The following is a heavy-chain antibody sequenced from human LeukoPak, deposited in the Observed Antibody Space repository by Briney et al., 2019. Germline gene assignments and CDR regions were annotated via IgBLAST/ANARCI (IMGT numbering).Heavy chain of an antibody. D-gene: IGHD2-15*01. CDR3: ARGDIVVVVVATDDAFDI. CDR2: IDHSGST. J-gene: IGHJ3*02. V-gene: IGHV4-34*01. CDR1: GGSFSGYS. Sequence: SETLSLTCAVYGGSFSGYSWSWIRQPPGKGLEWIGEIDHSGSTNYNPSLKSRVTISVDTSKNQFSLKLSSVTAADTAVYYCARGDIVVVVVATDDAFDIWGQGTMVTVSS.